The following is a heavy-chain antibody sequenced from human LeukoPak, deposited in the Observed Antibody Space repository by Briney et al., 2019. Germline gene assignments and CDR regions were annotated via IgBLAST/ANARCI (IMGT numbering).Heavy chain of an antibody. J-gene: IGHJ4*02. CDR1: GYTFTSYY. Sequence: ASVKVSCXASGYTFTSYYMHWVRQAPGQGLEWMGIINPSGGSTSYAQKFQGRVTMTRDTSTSTVYMELSSLRSEDTAVYYCARGKGVMITFGGVMGYWGQGTLVTVSS. D-gene: IGHD3-16*01. V-gene: IGHV1-46*01. CDR2: INPSGGST. CDR3: ARGKGVMITFGGVMGY.